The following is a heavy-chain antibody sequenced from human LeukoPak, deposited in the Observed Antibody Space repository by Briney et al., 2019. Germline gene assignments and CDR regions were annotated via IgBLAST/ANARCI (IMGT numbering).Heavy chain of an antibody. J-gene: IGHJ6*03. Sequence: PSETLSLTCAVYGGSFSGYYWSWIRQPPGKGLEWIGEINHSGSTNYNPSLKSRVTISVDTSKNQFSLKLSSVTAADTAVYYCARATSLYSSSYYYYYYMDVWGKGTTVTVSS. CDR3: ARATSLYSSSYYYYYYMDV. V-gene: IGHV4-34*01. CDR1: GGSFSGYY. CDR2: INHSGST. D-gene: IGHD6-6*01.